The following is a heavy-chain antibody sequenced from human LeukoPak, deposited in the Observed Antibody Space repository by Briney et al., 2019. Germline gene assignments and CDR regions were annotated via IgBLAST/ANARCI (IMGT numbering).Heavy chain of an antibody. CDR2: ISAYNGNT. CDR3: ARGGGGEDTAHGWRAPNYYGMDV. Sequence: ASVKVSCKASGYTFTSYGISWVRQAPGQGLEWMGWISAYNGNTNYAQKLQGRVTMTTDTSTSTAYMELRSLRSDDTAVYYCARGGGGEDTAHGWRAPNYYGMDVWGQGTTVTVSS. CDR1: GYTFTSYG. V-gene: IGHV1-18*01. D-gene: IGHD5-18*01. J-gene: IGHJ6*02.